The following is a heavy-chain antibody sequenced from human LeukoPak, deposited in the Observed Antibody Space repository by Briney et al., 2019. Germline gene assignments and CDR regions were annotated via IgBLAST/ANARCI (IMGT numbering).Heavy chain of an antibody. D-gene: IGHD5-24*01. Sequence: GGSLRLSCAASGFTFSSYWMHWVRQAPGKGLVWVSRINSDVSSTTYADSVKGRFTTSRDNAKNTLYLQMNGLRAEDTAVYYCARGRDGYNPPDYWGQGTLVTVSS. CDR3: ARGRDGYNPPDY. CDR2: INSDVSST. CDR1: GFTFSSYW. V-gene: IGHV3-74*01. J-gene: IGHJ4*02.